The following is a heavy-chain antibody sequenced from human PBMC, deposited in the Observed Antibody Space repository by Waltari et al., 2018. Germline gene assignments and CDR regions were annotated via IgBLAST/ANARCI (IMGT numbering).Heavy chain of an antibody. CDR3: ARVDLITFGGVIVIPNAFDI. CDR1: GGTFSSYA. CDR2: IIPIFGTA. J-gene: IGHJ3*02. D-gene: IGHD3-16*02. Sequence: QVQLVQSGAEVKKPGSSVKVSCKASGGTFSSYAISWVRPAPGQGLEWMGGIIPIFGTANYAQKFQGRVTITADESTSTAYMELSSLRSEDTAVYYCARVDLITFGGVIVIPNAFDIWGQGTMVTVSS. V-gene: IGHV1-69*13.